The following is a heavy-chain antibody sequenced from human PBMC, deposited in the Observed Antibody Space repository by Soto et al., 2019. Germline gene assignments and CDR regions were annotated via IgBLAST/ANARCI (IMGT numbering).Heavy chain of an antibody. CDR2: KYYSGNT. V-gene: IGHV4-59*01. CDR3: ARVPPEGVGGMDV. D-gene: IGHD3-16*01. Sequence: ASETLSLTCTVSGGSINYYWWSWIRQSPGKGLEWIGYKYYSGNTNYNPSLKSRVTISIDTSKNQFSLSLSSVTAADTAVYYCARVPPEGVGGMDVWGQGTTVTVS. CDR1: GGSINYYW. J-gene: IGHJ6*02.